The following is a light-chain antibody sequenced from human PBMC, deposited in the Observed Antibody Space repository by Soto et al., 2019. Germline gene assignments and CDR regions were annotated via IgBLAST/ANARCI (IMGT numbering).Light chain of an antibody. CDR2: SHN. CDR3: AAWDDSLRGYV. Sequence: QSALTQPPSASGTPGQRVTISCSGSSSNIGSNYVYWYQQLPGTAPKLLIYSHNQRPSGVPDRFSGSKSGTSASLSIRGLRSEAEADYYCAAWDDSLRGYVFGTGTKLTVL. J-gene: IGLJ1*01. CDR1: SSNIGSNY. V-gene: IGLV1-47*02.